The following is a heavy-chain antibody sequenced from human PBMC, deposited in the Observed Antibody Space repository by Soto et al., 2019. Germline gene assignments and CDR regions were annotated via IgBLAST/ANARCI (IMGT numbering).Heavy chain of an antibody. V-gene: IGHV4-34*01. Sequence: SETLSLTCAVYGGSFSGYYWSWIRQPPGKGLEWIGEINHSGSTNYNPSLKSRVTISVDTSKNQFSLKLSSVTAADTVVYYCARLIPCSGGSCYSSQCDYWGQGTLVTVS. J-gene: IGHJ4*02. CDR3: ARLIPCSGGSCYSSQCDY. CDR2: INHSGST. D-gene: IGHD2-15*01. CDR1: GGSFSGYY.